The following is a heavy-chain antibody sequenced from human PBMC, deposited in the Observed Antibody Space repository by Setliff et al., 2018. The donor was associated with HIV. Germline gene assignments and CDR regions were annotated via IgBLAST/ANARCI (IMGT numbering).Heavy chain of an antibody. Sequence: GGSLRLSCAASGFTFSTYSMNWVRQAPGKGLEWVSSISSSSSYIYYADSVKGRFTISRDNAKNSLYLQMHSLRAEDTAIYYCTKMTPSYYFYMDAWGNGTTVTVSS. CDR3: TKMTPSYYFYMDA. D-gene: IGHD2-15*01. CDR2: ISSSSSYI. J-gene: IGHJ6*03. CDR1: GFTFSTYS. V-gene: IGHV3-21*01.